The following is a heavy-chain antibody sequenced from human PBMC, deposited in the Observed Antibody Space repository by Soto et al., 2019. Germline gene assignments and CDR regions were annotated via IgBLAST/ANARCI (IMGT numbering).Heavy chain of an antibody. CDR3: ARQRGYCSSTSCYARNYYYYYMDV. CDR1: GYSFTSYW. V-gene: IGHV5-51*01. Sequence: GESLKISCKGSGYSFTSYWIGWVRQMPGKGLEWMGIIYPGDSDTRYSPSFQGQVTISADKSISTAYLQWSSLKASDTAMYYCARQRGYCSSTSCYARNYYYYYMDVWGKGTTVTVSS. CDR2: IYPGDSDT. J-gene: IGHJ6*03. D-gene: IGHD2-2*01.